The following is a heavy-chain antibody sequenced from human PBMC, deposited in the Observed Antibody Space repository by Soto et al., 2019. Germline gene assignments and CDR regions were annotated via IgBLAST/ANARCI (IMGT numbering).Heavy chain of an antibody. CDR2: LDTEGGST. CDR3: VTDRVDVRYTGVVSNANRLRV. J-gene: IGHJ6*03. CDR1: GFTFSSYW. V-gene: IGHV3-74*01. Sequence: EVQLVESGGALVQPGGSLRLSCAASGFTFSSYWMYWVRQAPGKGLVWVSRLDTEGGSTIYADSVKGRFTISRDKARNTLYLQIESLRDEYTAVYYCVTDRVDVRYTGVVSNANRLRVWGKGTTVTVSS. D-gene: IGHD1-26*01.